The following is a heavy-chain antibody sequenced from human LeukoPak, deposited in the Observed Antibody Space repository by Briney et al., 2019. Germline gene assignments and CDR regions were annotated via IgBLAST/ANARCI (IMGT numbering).Heavy chain of an antibody. CDR3: ARHHCSSTSCSDAFDI. J-gene: IGHJ3*02. Sequence: SETLSLTCAVSGYSISSGYYWGWIRQPPGKGLEWIGSIYHSGSTYYNPSLKSRVTISVDTSKNQFSLKLSSVTAADTAVYYCARHHCSSTSCSDAFDIWGQGTMVTVSP. CDR1: GYSISSGYY. D-gene: IGHD2-2*01. CDR2: IYHSGST. V-gene: IGHV4-38-2*01.